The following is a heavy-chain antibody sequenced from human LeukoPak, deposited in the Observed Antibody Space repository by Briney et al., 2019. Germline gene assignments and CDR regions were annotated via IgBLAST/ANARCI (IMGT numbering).Heavy chain of an antibody. Sequence: GASVTVSFKFSGYTLTELSMHWVRQARGKGLEWMGGFDPEDGETIYAQKFQGRVTMTEDTSTDTAYMELSSLRSEDTAVYYCATSVGATTPWYFDLWGRGTLVTVSS. CDR2: FDPEDGET. V-gene: IGHV1-24*01. J-gene: IGHJ2*01. CDR1: GYTLTELS. D-gene: IGHD1-26*01. CDR3: ATSVGATTPWYFDL.